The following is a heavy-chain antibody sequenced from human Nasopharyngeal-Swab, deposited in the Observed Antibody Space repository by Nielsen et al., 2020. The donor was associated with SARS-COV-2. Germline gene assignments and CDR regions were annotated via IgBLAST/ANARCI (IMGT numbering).Heavy chain of an antibody. J-gene: IGHJ6*02. CDR2: INADGSTT. V-gene: IGHV3-74*03. CDR3: ARDRVSGYGMDV. CDR1: GFTFGNYW. D-gene: IGHD6-13*01. Sequence: GESLKISCAASGFTFGNYWMHWVRQVPGKGLVWVSHINADGSTTTYADSVKGRFTISRDNSKNTLYLQMNSLRAEDTAVYYCARDRVSGYGMDVWGQGTTVTVSS.